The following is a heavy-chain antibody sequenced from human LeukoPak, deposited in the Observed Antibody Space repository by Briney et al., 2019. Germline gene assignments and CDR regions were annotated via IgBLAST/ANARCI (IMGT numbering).Heavy chain of an antibody. D-gene: IGHD3-10*02. CDR3: AELGITMIGGV. J-gene: IGHJ6*04. V-gene: IGHV3-48*03. Sequence: GGSLRLSCAASGFTFSSYEMNWVRQAPGQGLEWVSYISSSGSTIYYADSVKGRFTISRDNAKNTLYLQMNSLRAEDTAVYYCAELGITMIGGVWGKGTTVTISS. CDR1: GFTFSSYE. CDR2: ISSSGSTI.